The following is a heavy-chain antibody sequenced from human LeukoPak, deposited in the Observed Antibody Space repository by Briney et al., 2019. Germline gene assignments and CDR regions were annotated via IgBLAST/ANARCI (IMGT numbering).Heavy chain of an antibody. J-gene: IGHJ6*03. CDR2: INHSGST. CDR3: SSIAPFDYYYYMDV. V-gene: IGHV4-34*01. D-gene: IGHD6-13*01. Sequence: PSETLSLTCAVYGGSFSGYYWSWLRHPPGKGLEWIGEINHSGSTNYNPSLKSRVTISVDTSKNQFSLKLSSVTAADTAVYYCSSIAPFDYYYYMDVWGKGTTVTVSS. CDR1: GGSFSGYY.